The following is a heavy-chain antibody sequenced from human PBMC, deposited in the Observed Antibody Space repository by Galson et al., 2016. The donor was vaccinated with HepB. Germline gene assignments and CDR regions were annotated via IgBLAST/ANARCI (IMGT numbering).Heavy chain of an antibody. CDR3: AKSSGTYPYYFDY. Sequence: SLRLSCAASGFTFSNYGMHWVRQAPGKGLEWVAVISYDGTNKYYADSVKGRFTISRDNSKNTLYVQMNSLRAEDTAVYYCAKSSGTYPYYFDYWGQGTLVTVSS. J-gene: IGHJ4*02. V-gene: IGHV3-30*18. D-gene: IGHD1-26*01. CDR1: GFTFSNYG. CDR2: ISYDGTNK.